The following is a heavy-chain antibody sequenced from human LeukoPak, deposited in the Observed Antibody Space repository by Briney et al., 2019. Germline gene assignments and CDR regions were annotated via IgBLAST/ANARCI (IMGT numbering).Heavy chain of an antibody. CDR2: IYSGGST. J-gene: IGHJ4*02. Sequence: GGSLRLSCAASGFTVSSNYMSWVRQAPGKGLEWVSVIYSGGSTYYADSVKGRFTIPRDNSKNTLYLQMNSLRAEDTAVYYCARAYGSGSYYSDYWGQGTLVTVSS. V-gene: IGHV3-53*01. D-gene: IGHD3-10*01. CDR3: ARAYGSGSYYSDY. CDR1: GFTVSSNY.